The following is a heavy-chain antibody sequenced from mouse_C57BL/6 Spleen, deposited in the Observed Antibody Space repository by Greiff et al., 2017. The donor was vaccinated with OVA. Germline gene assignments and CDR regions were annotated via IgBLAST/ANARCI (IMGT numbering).Heavy chain of an antibody. D-gene: IGHD2-1*01. CDR3: ARDYGNFY. J-gene: IGHJ3*01. V-gene: IGHV1-26*01. Sequence: VQLQQSGPELVKPGASVKISCKASGYTFTDYYMNWVKQSHGKSLEWIGDINPNNGGTSYNQKFKGKATLTVDKSSSTAYMELRSLTSEDSAVYYCARDYGNFYWGQGTLVTVSA. CDR2: INPNNGGT. CDR1: GYTFTDYY.